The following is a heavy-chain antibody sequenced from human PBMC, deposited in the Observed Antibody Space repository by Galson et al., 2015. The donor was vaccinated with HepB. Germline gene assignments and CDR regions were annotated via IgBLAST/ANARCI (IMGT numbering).Heavy chain of an antibody. CDR2: FDPEDDKT. Sequence: SVKVSCKVYGHTLTELSIHWVRQTPGKGLEWMGGFDPEDDKTILAQKFQDRVTMTEDTSTDTAYMELGRLTSEDTAMYFCATDSGCNRALCRYFFDYWGQGTLVTVSS. J-gene: IGHJ4*02. D-gene: IGHD2/OR15-2a*01. CDR1: GHTLTELS. V-gene: IGHV1-24*01. CDR3: ATDSGCNRALCRYFFDY.